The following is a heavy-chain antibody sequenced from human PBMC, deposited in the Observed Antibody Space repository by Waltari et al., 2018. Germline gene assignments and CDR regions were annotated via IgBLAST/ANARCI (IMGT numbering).Heavy chain of an antibody. CDR3: AXQXYXXXXXXX. CDR1: GGSISSYY. Sequence: QVQLQESGPGLVKPSETLSLTCTVSGGSISSYYWSWXGQPPGKGLELIGYIYYRGSTHYNSSRKSRVTISVDTSKNXXSRXLSSVTAXDXAXYYCAXQXYXXXXXXXWGXGXLVTVSX. D-gene: IGHD4-4*01. J-gene: IGHJ4*02. CDR2: IYYRGST. V-gene: IGHV4-59*08.